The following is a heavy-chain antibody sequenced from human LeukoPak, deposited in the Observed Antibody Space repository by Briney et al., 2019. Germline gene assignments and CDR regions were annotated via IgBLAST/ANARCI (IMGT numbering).Heavy chain of an antibody. CDR3: ARGLSSGYYYGYYYMDV. CDR2: IYYSGST. Sequence: SETLSLTCTVSGGSISSSSYYWGWIRQPPGKGLEWIGYIYYSGSTNYNPSLKSRVTISLDTSKNQFSLKLSSVTAADTAVYYCARGLSSGYYYGYYYMDVWGKGTTVTISS. J-gene: IGHJ6*03. D-gene: IGHD3-22*01. V-gene: IGHV4-61*05. CDR1: GGSISSSSYY.